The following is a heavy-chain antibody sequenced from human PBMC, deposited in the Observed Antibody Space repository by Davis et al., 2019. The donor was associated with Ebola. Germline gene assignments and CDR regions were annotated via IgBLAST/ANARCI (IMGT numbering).Heavy chain of an antibody. D-gene: IGHD3-16*01. J-gene: IGHJ5*02. Sequence: AASVKVSCKASGYTFTSHWIHWVRHAPGQGLEWTGIINPNGGRTIYAQKFQGRATITRDTSTSTLYMELNSMRSDDTAVYYCARDHSLVQNGLGGWWFDPWGQGTLVTVSS. CDR1: GYTFTSHW. CDR3: ARDHSLVQNGLGGWWFDP. CDR2: INPNGGRT. V-gene: IGHV1-46*01.